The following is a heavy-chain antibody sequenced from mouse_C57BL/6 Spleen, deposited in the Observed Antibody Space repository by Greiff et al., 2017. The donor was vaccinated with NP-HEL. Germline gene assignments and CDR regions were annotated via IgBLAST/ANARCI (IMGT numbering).Heavy chain of an antibody. D-gene: IGHD1-1*01. CDR2: ISSGSSTI. J-gene: IGHJ4*01. CDR3: ARRATVVAGAMDY. Sequence: EVHLVESGGGLVKPGGSLKLSCAASGFTFSDYGMHWVRQAPEKGLEWVAYISSGSSTIYYADTVKGRFTISRDNAKNTLFLQMTSLRSEDTAMYYCARRATVVAGAMDYWGQGTSVTVSS. CDR1: GFTFSDYG. V-gene: IGHV5-17*01.